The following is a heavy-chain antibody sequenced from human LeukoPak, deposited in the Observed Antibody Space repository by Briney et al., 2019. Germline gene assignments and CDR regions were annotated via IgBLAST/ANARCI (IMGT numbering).Heavy chain of an antibody. D-gene: IGHD1-14*01. J-gene: IGHJ4*02. CDR3: AKATGYLL. CDR1: GFTFSSYA. V-gene: IGHV3-23*01. CDR2: ISGSDDST. Sequence: PGGSLRLSCAASGFTFSSYAMSWVRQAPGKGLEWVSAISGSDDSTYYADSVKGRFTISRDNSENTLFLRMNSLRAEDTAVYYCAKATGYLLWGQGTLVIVSS.